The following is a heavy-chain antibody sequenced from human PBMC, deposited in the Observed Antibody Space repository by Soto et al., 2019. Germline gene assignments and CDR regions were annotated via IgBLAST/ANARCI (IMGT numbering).Heavy chain of an antibody. J-gene: IGHJ5*02. D-gene: IGHD3-10*01. Sequence: SETLSLTCTVSGGSISSGDYYWSWIRQPPGKGLEWFGYIYYSGSTYYNPSLKSRVTISVDTSKNQFSLKLSSVTAADTAVYYCARGVTMVRGVIIPWFDPWGQGTLVTVSS. CDR2: IYYSGST. CDR3: ARGVTMVRGVIIPWFDP. V-gene: IGHV4-30-4*01. CDR1: GGSISSGDYY.